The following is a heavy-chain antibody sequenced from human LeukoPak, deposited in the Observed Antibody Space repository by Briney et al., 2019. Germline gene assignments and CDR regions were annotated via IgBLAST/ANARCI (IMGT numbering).Heavy chain of an antibody. CDR2: IYTSGST. Sequence: SETLSLTCTVSVGSISSGSYYSSWIRQPAGKGLEWIGRIYTSGSTNYNPSLKSRVTISVDTSKNQFPLKLSSVTAADTALYYCARDRNGSISWYYYYYMDVWGKGTTVTVSS. D-gene: IGHD5-24*01. CDR1: VGSISSGSYY. CDR3: ARDRNGSISWYYYYYMDV. V-gene: IGHV4-61*02. J-gene: IGHJ6*03.